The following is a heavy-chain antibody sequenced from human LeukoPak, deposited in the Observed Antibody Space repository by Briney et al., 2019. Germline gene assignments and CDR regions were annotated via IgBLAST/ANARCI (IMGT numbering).Heavy chain of an antibody. J-gene: IGHJ6*03. CDR3: ARVRMTTVTNYYYYYMDV. D-gene: IGHD4-17*01. CDR1: GYTFTGYY. Sequence: ASVKVSCKASGYTFTGYYMHWVRQAPGQGLEWMGWMNPNSGNTGYAQKFQGRVTMTRNTSISTAYMELSSLRSEDTAVYYCARVRMTTVTNYYYYYMDVWGKGTTVTVSS. V-gene: IGHV1-8*02. CDR2: MNPNSGNT.